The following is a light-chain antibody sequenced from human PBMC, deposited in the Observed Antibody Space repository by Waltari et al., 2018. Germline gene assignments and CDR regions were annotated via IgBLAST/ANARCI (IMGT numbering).Light chain of an antibody. CDR1: SSDVGSYNR. CDR2: EVS. J-gene: IGLJ2*01. Sequence: QSALTQPPSVSGSPGQSVTISCTGTSSDVGSYNRVSWYQQPPGTAPKLMIYEVSNRPLGVPDRFSGSKSGNTASLTISGLQAEDEADYYCSLYTSSSTLGDVVFGGGTKLTVL. CDR3: SLYTSSSTLGDVV. V-gene: IGLV2-18*01.